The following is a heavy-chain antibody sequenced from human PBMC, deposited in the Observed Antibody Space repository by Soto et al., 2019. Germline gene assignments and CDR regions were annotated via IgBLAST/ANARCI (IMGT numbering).Heavy chain of an antibody. CDR1: GFTFSAYW. V-gene: IGHV3-7*04. Sequence: PGGSLRLSCTASGFTFSAYWMSWVRQAPGKGLEWVASINQGGSDKHYVDSVKGRFTISRDNAKNSLSLQMNSLRVEDTAVYYCSRCEDYWGQGTVVTVSS. CDR3: SRCEDY. CDR2: INQGGSDK. J-gene: IGHJ4*02.